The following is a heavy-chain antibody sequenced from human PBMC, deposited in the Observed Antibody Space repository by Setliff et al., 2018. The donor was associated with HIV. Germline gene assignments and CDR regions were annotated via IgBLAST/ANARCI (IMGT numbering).Heavy chain of an antibody. V-gene: IGHV1-69*13. CDR3: ATNPEMATINYYYYYMDV. J-gene: IGHJ6*03. D-gene: IGHD5-12*01. CDR1: GYTFTSYD. CDR2: IIPIFGTP. Sequence: SVKVSCKASGYTFTSYDINWVRQAAGQGLEWMGQIIPIFGTPRYAQKFQGRVTITADESTSTVYMELSSLRSEDTAVYYCATNPEMATINYYYYYMDVWGEGTTVTVSS.